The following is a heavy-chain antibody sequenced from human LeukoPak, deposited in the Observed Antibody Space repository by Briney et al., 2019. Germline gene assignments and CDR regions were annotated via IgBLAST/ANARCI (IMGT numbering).Heavy chain of an antibody. Sequence: SETLSLTCAVYGGSFSGYYWSWIRQPPGKGLEWIGYIYYSGSTNYNPSLKSRVTISVDTSKNQFSLKLSSVTAADTAVYYCAAGGGYSYADFDYWGQGTLVTVSS. CDR1: GGSFSGYY. J-gene: IGHJ4*02. CDR2: IYYSGST. D-gene: IGHD5-18*01. V-gene: IGHV4-59*01. CDR3: AAGGGYSYADFDY.